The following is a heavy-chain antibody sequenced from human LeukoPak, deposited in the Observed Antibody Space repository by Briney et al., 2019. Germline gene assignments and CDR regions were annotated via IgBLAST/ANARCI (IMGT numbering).Heavy chain of an antibody. Sequence: ASVKVSCKASGYTFTSYYMHWVRQAPGQGLEWMGWINPNSGGTNYAQKFQSRVTMTRDTSISTAYMELSRLRSDDTAVYYCARVFYDSSGYGFDYWGQGTLVTVSS. V-gene: IGHV1-2*02. CDR3: ARVFYDSSGYGFDY. CDR2: INPNSGGT. J-gene: IGHJ4*02. D-gene: IGHD3-22*01. CDR1: GYTFTSYY.